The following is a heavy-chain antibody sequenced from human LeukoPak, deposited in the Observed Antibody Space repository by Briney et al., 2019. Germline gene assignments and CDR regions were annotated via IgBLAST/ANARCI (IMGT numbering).Heavy chain of an antibody. CDR2: IIPILGIA. J-gene: IGHJ4*02. CDR3: ARFSLYGDYSPFDY. CDR1: GGTFSSYA. V-gene: IGHV1-69*04. Sequence: ASVKVSCKASGGTFSSYAFSWVRQAPGQGLEWMGRIIPILGIANYAQKFQGRVTITADKSTSTAYMELSSLRSEDTAVYYCARFSLYGDYSPFDYWGQGTLVTVSS. D-gene: IGHD4-17*01.